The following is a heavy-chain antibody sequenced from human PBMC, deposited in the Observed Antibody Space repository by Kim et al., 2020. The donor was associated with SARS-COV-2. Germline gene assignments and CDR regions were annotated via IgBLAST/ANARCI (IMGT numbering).Heavy chain of an antibody. J-gene: IGHJ5*02. CDR2: INHSGST. D-gene: IGHD4-17*01. CDR3: ARGRANYGDYVEIWFDP. CDR1: GGSFSGYY. Sequence: SETLSLTCAVYGGSFSGYYWSWIRQPPGKGLEWIGEINHSGSTNYNPSLKSRVTISVDTSKNQFSLKLSSVTAADTAVYYCARGRANYGDYVEIWFDPWGQGTLVTVSS. V-gene: IGHV4-34*01.